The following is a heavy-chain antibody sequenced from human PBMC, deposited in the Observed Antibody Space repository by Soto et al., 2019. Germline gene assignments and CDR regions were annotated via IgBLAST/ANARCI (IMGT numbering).Heavy chain of an antibody. J-gene: IGHJ4*02. Sequence: SETLSLTCTVSGGSVSNYYWSWIRQPPGKGLEWIGYMYHSGSSNYNPSLKRRVTISVDTSKNQVSLEVPSVIAADTAVYYCARDHVVETNYGFFDCWGQGILVTVSS. CDR1: GGSVSNYY. CDR3: ARDHVVETNYGFFDC. V-gene: IGHV4-59*02. D-gene: IGHD2-15*01. CDR2: MYHSGSS.